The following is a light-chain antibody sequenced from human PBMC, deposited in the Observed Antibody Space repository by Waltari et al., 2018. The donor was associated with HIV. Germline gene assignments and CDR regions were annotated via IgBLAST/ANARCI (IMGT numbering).Light chain of an antibody. CDR2: GAS. V-gene: IGKV3-20*01. CDR3: QQYGSSPIT. J-gene: IGKJ5*01. Sequence: EIVLTQSPGTLSLSPGERATLSCRASQSVSGSYLAWYQQKPGQAPRLLIYGASSRATGIPDRFSGSGSGTDFTLTISRLEPEDLSVYYCQQYGSSPITFGQGTRLEIK. CDR1: QSVSGSY.